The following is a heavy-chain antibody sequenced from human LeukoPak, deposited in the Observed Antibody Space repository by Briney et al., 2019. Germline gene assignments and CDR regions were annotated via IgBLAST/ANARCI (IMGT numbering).Heavy chain of an antibody. CDR3: ATGLLWFGESSRDY. D-gene: IGHD3-10*01. CDR1: GFTFSSYT. CDR2: ISGSNSYI. V-gene: IGHV3-21*01. Sequence: GGSLRLSCAASGFTFSSYTMHWIRQAPGKGLEWVSSISGSNSYIFYADSVKGRFTVSRDNAKDSLYLQMNSLRAEDTAVYYCATGLLWFGESSRDYWGQGTLVTVSS. J-gene: IGHJ4*02.